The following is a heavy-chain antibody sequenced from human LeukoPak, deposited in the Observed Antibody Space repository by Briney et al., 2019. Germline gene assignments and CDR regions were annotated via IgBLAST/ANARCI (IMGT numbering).Heavy chain of an antibody. Sequence: PGGSLRLSCAASGFTFSSYSMNWVRQAPGKGVEWVSSISSSRSYIYYADSVKGGFTISRDNDKNSLYLQMNSLRAEDTAVYYCARDGELGPGDYWGQGTLVTVSS. CDR2: ISSSRSYI. CDR3: ARDGELGPGDY. V-gene: IGHV3-21*01. CDR1: GFTFSSYS. D-gene: IGHD1-26*01. J-gene: IGHJ4*02.